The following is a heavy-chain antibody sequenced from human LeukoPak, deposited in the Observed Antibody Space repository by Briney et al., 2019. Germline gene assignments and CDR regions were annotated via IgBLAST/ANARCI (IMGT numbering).Heavy chain of an antibody. Sequence: PGGSLRLSCAASGLTFSSYAMSWVRQAPGKGLEWVSAISGSGGSTYYADSVKGRFTISRDNSKNTLYLQMNSLRAEDTAVYYCAKNSGDYSYYDFWSGYGYYFDYWGQGTLVTVSS. V-gene: IGHV3-23*01. CDR3: AKNSGDYSYYDFWSGYGYYFDY. J-gene: IGHJ4*02. D-gene: IGHD3-3*01. CDR2: ISGSGGST. CDR1: GLTFSSYA.